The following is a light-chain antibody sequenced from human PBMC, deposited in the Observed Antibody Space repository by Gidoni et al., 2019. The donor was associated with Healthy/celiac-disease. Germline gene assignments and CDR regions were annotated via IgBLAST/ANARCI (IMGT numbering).Light chain of an antibody. V-gene: IGLV2-14*01. J-gene: IGLJ1*01. CDR2: EVS. CDR1: SSDVGGYNY. Sequence: QSALTQPASVSGSPGQSLTISCTGTSSDVGGYNYVSWYQQPPGKAPKLMIYEVSNRPSGVSNRFSGSKSGNTAFLTISGLQAEDEADYYCSSYTSSSLPYVFGTGTKVTVL. CDR3: SSYTSSSLPYV.